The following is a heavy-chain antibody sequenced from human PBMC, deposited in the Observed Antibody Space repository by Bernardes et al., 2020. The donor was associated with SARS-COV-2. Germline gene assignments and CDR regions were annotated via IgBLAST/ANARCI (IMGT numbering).Heavy chain of an antibody. J-gene: IGHJ5*02. Sequence: ASVKVSCKVSGYTLIELSMHWVRQAPGKGLEWMGGFDPEDGETIYAQKFQGRVTMTEDTSTDTAYMELSSLRSEDTAVYYCATTSPFPCSSTTCYTGWFDPWGQGTLVTVSS. V-gene: IGHV1-24*01. CDR3: ATTSPFPCSSTTCYTGWFDP. CDR2: FDPEDGET. CDR1: GYTLIELS. D-gene: IGHD2-2*02.